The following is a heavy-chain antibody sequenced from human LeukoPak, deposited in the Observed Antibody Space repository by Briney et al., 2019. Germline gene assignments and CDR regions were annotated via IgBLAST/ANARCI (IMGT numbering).Heavy chain of an antibody. Sequence: SETLSLTCTVSGLSINSYYWSWLRQPPGKGLEGIGYIYYSGSTNYNPSLKSRVTISVDTSKNQFSLKLSSVTAADTAVYYCARWGGGSSEYYFDYWGQGTLVTVSS. CDR1: GLSINSYY. CDR2: IYYSGST. D-gene: IGHD2-15*01. V-gene: IGHV4-59*08. J-gene: IGHJ4*02. CDR3: ARWGGGSSEYYFDY.